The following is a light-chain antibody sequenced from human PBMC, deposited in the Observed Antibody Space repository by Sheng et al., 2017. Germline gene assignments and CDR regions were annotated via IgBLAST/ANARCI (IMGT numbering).Light chain of an antibody. V-gene: IGLV3-1*01. CDR3: QAWDSGTGV. CDR2: EDS. J-gene: IGLJ1*01. CDR1: KLGDRY. Sequence: SYELTQPPSVSVSPGQTASITCSGDKLGDRYACWYQQKPGQSPVLVIYEDSKRPSGIPERFSGSNSGNTATLTISGIQAMDEADYYCQAWDSGTGVFGTGTKVTVL.